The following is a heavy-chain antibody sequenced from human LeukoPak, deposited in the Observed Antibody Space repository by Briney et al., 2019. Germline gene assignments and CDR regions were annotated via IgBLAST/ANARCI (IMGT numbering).Heavy chain of an antibody. D-gene: IGHD3-16*02. CDR3: AGGRGDYVWGSYRVDAFDI. Sequence: GASVKVSCKASGGTFSSYGINWVRQAPGQGLEWMGGIIPIFGTANYAQKFQGRVTITADKSTSTAYMELSSLRSEDTAVYYCAGGRGDYVWGSYRVDAFDIWGQGTMVTVSS. V-gene: IGHV1-69*06. CDR1: GGTFSSYG. J-gene: IGHJ3*02. CDR2: IIPIFGTA.